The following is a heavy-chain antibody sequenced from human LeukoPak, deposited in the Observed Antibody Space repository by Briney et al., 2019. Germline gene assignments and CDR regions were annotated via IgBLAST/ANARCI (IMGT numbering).Heavy chain of an antibody. Sequence: GGSLRLSCAASGFTFSSYSMNWVRQAPGKGLEWVSSISSSSSYIYYADSVKGRFTISRDNSKNTLYLQMNSLRAEDTAVYYCANAAEASQRLVPLPFDYWGQGTLVTVSS. CDR1: GFTFSSYS. D-gene: IGHD6-13*01. CDR2: ISSSSSYI. J-gene: IGHJ4*02. CDR3: ANAAEASQRLVPLPFDY. V-gene: IGHV3-21*01.